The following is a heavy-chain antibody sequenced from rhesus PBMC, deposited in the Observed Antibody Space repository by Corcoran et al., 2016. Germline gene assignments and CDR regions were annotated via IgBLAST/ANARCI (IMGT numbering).Heavy chain of an antibody. CDR3: AKYSSSSFDY. D-gene: IGHD6-43*01. CDR1: GGPISSYW. J-gene: IGHJ4*01. V-gene: IGHV4-147*01. Sequence: QVQLQESGPGVVKPSETLSLTCGVSGGPISSYWWDWIRQPPGKGLEWIGQIYGGTSSTSTNPSLKSRVTISRDTSKNQLSLKLSSVTAADTAVYYCAKYSSSSFDYWGQGVLVTVSS. CDR2: IYGGTSST.